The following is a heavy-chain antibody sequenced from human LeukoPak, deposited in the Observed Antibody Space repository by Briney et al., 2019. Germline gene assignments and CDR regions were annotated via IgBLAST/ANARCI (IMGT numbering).Heavy chain of an antibody. Sequence: GGSLRLSCAASGFTFSDYAMSWVRQAPGKGLEWVSAISGSGGGTYYADSVKGRFTISRDDSKNTLYLQMNSLRADDTAVYYCAKDLGRYRNNFFDYWGQGNLVTVSS. J-gene: IGHJ4*02. CDR2: ISGSGGGT. CDR3: AKDLGRYRNNFFDY. V-gene: IGHV3-23*01. D-gene: IGHD1-26*01. CDR1: GFTFSDYA.